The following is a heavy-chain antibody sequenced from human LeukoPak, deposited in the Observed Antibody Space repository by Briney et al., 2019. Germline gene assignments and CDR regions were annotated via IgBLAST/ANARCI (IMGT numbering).Heavy chain of an antibody. J-gene: IGHJ4*02. D-gene: IGHD6-19*01. CDR3: ARDASALY. Sequence: GGSLRLSCAASGFTFSSYWMSWVRQAPGKGLEWVASIKPDGSEKYYLDSVKGRFTISRDNARDSLYLQMNSLRDDDTSVYFCARDASALYWGRGTLVTVSS. CDR1: GFTFSSYW. CDR2: IKPDGSEK. V-gene: IGHV3-7*01.